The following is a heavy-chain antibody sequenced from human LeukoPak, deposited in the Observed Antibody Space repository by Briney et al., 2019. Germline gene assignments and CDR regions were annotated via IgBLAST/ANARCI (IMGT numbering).Heavy chain of an antibody. CDR1: GYSIISGYY. Sequence: SETLSLTCSVSGYSIISGYYWGWIRQPPGKGLEWIGNIYYSGSTYYNPSLKSRVTISLDTSQNQFSLKVSSVTAADTAEYYCARVRRDIVATIPPYFDYWGQGTLVTVSS. CDR3: ARVRRDIVATIPPYFDY. CDR2: IYYSGST. D-gene: IGHD5-12*01. V-gene: IGHV4-38-2*02. J-gene: IGHJ4*02.